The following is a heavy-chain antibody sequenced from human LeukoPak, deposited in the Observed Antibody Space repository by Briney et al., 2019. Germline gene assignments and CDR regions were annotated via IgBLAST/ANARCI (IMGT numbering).Heavy chain of an antibody. J-gene: IGHJ4*02. CDR3: ARAYTRGYSYGY. CDR2: ISYDGSNK. CDR1: GFTFSSYA. Sequence: GGSLRLSCAASGFTFSSYAMHWVRQAPGKGLEWVAVISYDGSNKYYADSVKGRFTISRDNSKNTLYLQMNSLRAEDTAVYYCARAYTRGYSYGYWGQGTLVTVSS. V-gene: IGHV3-30-3*01. D-gene: IGHD5-18*01.